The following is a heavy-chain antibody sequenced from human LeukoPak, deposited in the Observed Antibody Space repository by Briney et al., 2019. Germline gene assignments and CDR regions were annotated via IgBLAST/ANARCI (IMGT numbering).Heavy chain of an antibody. D-gene: IGHD6-13*01. CDR2: IYITGST. CDR3: ARVRPRDNSWYDAFDI. CDR1: SGSISSYS. V-gene: IGHV4-4*07. Sequence: ASETLSLTCTVSSGSISSYSWSWIRQPAGKGLEWIGRIYITGSTDYNPSLKSRVTMSVDTSKNQFSLKLNSVTAADPAVYYCARVRPRDNSWYDAFDIWGQGTMVTVSS. J-gene: IGHJ3*02.